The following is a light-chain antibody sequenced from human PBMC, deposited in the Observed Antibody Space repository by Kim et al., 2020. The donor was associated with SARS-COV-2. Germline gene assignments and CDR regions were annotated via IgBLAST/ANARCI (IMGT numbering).Light chain of an antibody. V-gene: IGLV2-11*01. Sequence: QSALTQPLSVSGSPGQSVTISCTGTSSDVGNYNFVSWYQQHPGKAPRLMIFDVSKRPSGVPDRFSGSKSGNTASLTISGLQAEDEADYYCCSYAGRYTRVFGGGTKLTVL. CDR3: CSYAGRYTRV. CDR2: DVS. CDR1: SSDVGNYNF. J-gene: IGLJ3*02.